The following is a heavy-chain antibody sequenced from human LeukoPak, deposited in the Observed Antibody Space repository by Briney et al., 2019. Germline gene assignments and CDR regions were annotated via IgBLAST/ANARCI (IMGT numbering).Heavy chain of an antibody. CDR3: ARVSRRQGTMTIYYY. Sequence: ASVKVSCKASGYTFTGYYMHWVRQAPGQGLEWMGWINPNSGGTNYAQKFQGRVTMTRDTSISTAYMELSRLGSDDTAVYYCARVSRRQGTMTIYYYWGQGTLVTVSS. CDR2: INPNSGGT. CDR1: GYTFTGYY. V-gene: IGHV1-2*02. D-gene: IGHD3-3*01. J-gene: IGHJ4*02.